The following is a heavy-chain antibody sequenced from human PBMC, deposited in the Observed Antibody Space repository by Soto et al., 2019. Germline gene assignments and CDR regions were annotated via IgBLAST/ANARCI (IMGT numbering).Heavy chain of an antibody. D-gene: IGHD2-15*01. CDR2: IYWDDDE. V-gene: IGHV2-5*02. CDR1: GFSLSTSAEG. J-gene: IGHJ6*02. CDR3: AHKGGRGAAMDV. Sequence: QITLKESGPTVVQPTQTLTLTCSFSGFSLSTSAEGVAWIRQPPGKALEWLALIYWDDDERYSPFLKSRLTIAKDTSKNQVVLTMTNMDPVDTATYFCAHKGGRGAAMDVRGQGATVTVSS.